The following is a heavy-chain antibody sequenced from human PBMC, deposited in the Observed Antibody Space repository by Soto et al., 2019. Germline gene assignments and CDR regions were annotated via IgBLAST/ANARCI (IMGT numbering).Heavy chain of an antibody. CDR1: GFTFSSYA. CDR3: ARALETQYNNSGYVRYYYYMDV. J-gene: IGHJ6*03. V-gene: IGHV3-64*01. D-gene: IGHD5-12*01. CDR2: ISSNGGST. Sequence: PGGSLRLSCAASGFTFSSYAMHWVRQAPGKGLEYVSAISSNGGSTYYANSVKGRFTISRDNSKNTLYLQMGSLRAEDMAVYYCARALETQYNNSGYVRYYYYMDVWGKGTTVTVSS.